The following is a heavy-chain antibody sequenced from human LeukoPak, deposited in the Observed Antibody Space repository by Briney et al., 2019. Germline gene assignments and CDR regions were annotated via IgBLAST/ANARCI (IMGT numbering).Heavy chain of an antibody. CDR2: IYPGDPDT. D-gene: IGHD3-10*01. CDR1: GYSFTSYW. CDR3: ARRKRTEGSGSFDY. J-gene: IGHJ4*02. Sequence: GESLKISCKASGYSFTSYWIGLVRQMPGKGLERMGIIYPGDPDTRYSPSFQGQVTISADKSNSTAYLQWGSLKASDTAMYYSARRKRTEGSGSFDYWGQGTLVTVSS. V-gene: IGHV5-51*01.